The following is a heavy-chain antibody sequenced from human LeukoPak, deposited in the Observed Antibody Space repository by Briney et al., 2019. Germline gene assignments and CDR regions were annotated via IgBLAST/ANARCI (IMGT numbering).Heavy chain of an antibody. Sequence: SETLSLTCNVFGDSISSDYYWGWVRQPPGKGLEWTATIYHDGRTYYNPSLKGRVLISLDTFKNQFSLTLTYVTAADTAVYYCARLGVIGRTFDFWGQGTLVTVSS. CDR2: IYHDGRT. D-gene: IGHD1-14*01. J-gene: IGHJ4*02. V-gene: IGHV4-38-2*02. CDR3: ARLGVIGRTFDF. CDR1: GDSISSDYY.